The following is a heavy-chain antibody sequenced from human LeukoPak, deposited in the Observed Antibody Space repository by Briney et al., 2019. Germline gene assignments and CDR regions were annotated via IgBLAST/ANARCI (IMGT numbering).Heavy chain of an antibody. Sequence: PGGSLRLSCVGSGFTFNTYWIHWIRQAPEKGLVWVSRVKEDGRETNYADSVKGRFTLSRDNAKNTVYLQMNNLRAEDTAVYHCARAKPADFDLWGRGTLVTVSS. CDR2: VKEDGRET. CDR3: ARAKPADFDL. CDR1: GFTFNTYW. J-gene: IGHJ2*01. V-gene: IGHV3-74*01.